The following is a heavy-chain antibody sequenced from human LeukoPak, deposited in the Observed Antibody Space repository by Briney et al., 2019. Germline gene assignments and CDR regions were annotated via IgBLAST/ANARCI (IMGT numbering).Heavy chain of an antibody. CDR2: ISYDGSNK. CDR3: AKDLYDILTGYPWFY. J-gene: IGHJ4*02. CDR1: GSTFSSYG. V-gene: IGHV3-30*18. D-gene: IGHD3-9*01. Sequence: PGGSLRLSCAASGSTFSSYGMHWVRQAPGKGLEWVAVISYDGSNKYYADSVKGRFTISRDNSKNTLYLQMNSLRAEDTAVYYCAKDLYDILTGYPWFYWGQGTLVTVSS.